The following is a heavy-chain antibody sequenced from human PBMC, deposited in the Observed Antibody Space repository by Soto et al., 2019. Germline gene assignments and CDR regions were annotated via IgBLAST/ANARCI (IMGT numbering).Heavy chain of an antibody. D-gene: IGHD2-15*01. CDR3: AREENCSDGICYSEYFQR. V-gene: IGHV1-46*01. CDR1: GFSFSDYF. J-gene: IGHJ1*01. Sequence: ASVKVSCKASGFSFSDYFMHWVRQAPGQGLEWMGIINPSGDSRNYAQKFQGRVTITRDTSTSTVYMDLSSLTSEDTAVYYCAREENCSDGICYSEYFQRWGQGTLVTVSS. CDR2: INPSGDSR.